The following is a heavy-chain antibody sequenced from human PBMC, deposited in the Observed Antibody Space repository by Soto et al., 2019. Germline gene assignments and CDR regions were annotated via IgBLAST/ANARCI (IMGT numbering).Heavy chain of an antibody. Sequence: GGSLRLSCAASGFTLSSYAMSWVRQAPGKGLEWVSAISGSGGSTYYADSVKGRFTISRDNSKNTLYLQMNSLRAEDTAVYYCAKESGYCSGGSCYFPSFDYWGQGTLVTVSS. V-gene: IGHV3-23*01. D-gene: IGHD2-15*01. CDR3: AKESGYCSGGSCYFPSFDY. CDR2: ISGSGGST. J-gene: IGHJ4*02. CDR1: GFTLSSYA.